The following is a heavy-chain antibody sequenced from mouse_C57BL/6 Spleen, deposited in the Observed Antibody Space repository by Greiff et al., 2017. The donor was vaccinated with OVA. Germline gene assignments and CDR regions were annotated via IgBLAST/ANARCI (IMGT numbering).Heavy chain of an antibody. CDR3: ASNTTFDY. D-gene: IGHD1-1*01. Sequence: QVQLQQPGAELVMPGASVKLSCKASGYTFTSYWMHWVKQRPGQGLEWIGQIDPSDSYTNYNQKFKGKSTLTADKSSSTAYMQLSSLTSEDSAVYYCASNTTFDYWGQGTTLTVSS. CDR2: IDPSDSYT. CDR1: GYTFTSYW. V-gene: IGHV1-69*01. J-gene: IGHJ2*01.